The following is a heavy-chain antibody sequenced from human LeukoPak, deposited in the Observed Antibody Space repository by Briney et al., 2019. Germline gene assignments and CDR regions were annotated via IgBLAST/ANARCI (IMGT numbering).Heavy chain of an antibody. CDR2: IYTSGST. J-gene: IGHJ4*02. V-gene: IGHV4-4*07. CDR1: GGSISNYY. CDR3: ARDRNSGWYFDY. Sequence: PSETLSLTCTVSGGSISNYYWSWIRQPAGRGLEWIGRIYTSGSTNYNPSLKGRVTMSVDTSMNQFSLKLSSVTAADTAVYYCARDRNSGWYFDYWGQGTLVTVSS. D-gene: IGHD6-19*01.